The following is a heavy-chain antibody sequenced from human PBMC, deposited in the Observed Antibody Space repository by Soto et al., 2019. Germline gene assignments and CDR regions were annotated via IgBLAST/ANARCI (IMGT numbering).Heavy chain of an antibody. D-gene: IGHD4-17*01. CDR1: GFSFSDYG. V-gene: IGHV3-33*01. CDR3: ARGATIERGERDFDY. Sequence: QVQLVESGAGVVQPGRSLRLSCAASGFSFSDYGMHWVRQAPGKGLEWVAAIWYDGSHKYHADSVKDRFTISRDNSKNTLYLQMDGLRAEDTAVYYCARGATIERGERDFDYWGQGALVTVSS. J-gene: IGHJ4*02. CDR2: IWYDGSHK.